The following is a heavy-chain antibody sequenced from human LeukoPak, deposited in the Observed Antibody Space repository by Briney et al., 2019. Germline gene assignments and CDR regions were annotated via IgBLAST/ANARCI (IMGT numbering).Heavy chain of an antibody. CDR3: ASGYQTFDP. J-gene: IGHJ5*02. V-gene: IGHV4-59*01. D-gene: IGHD5-18*01. Sequence: SETLSLTCTVSGVSISNYYWNWVRQSPGKGLEWIGYIHYSESINYNPSLKSRVTISADTSKNQFSLKLRSVTAADAAVYYCASGYQTFDPWGQGTLVTVSS. CDR1: GVSISNYY. CDR2: IHYSESI.